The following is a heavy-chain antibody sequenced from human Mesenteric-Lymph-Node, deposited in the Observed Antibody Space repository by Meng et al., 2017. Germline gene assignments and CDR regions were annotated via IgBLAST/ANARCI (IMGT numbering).Heavy chain of an antibody. V-gene: IGHV4-30-2*01. CDR1: GDSITSGDYS. D-gene: IGHD3-10*01. CDR3: ARDKVTMVRGASDY. Sequence: QVQLEESGSGLVRPSQALSLTCAVSGDSITSGDYSWTWIRQPPGKGLEWIGYIYHGVNIYYTPSLRSRVTISVDKSKNQFSLKLSSVTAADTAVYYCARDKVTMVRGASDYWGQGTLVTVSS. J-gene: IGHJ4*02. CDR2: IYHGVNI.